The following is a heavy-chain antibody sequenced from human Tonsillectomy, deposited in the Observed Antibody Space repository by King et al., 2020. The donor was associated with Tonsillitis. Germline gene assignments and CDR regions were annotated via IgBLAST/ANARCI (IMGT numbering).Heavy chain of an antibody. D-gene: IGHD3-10*01. Sequence: QLVQSGGGLVQPGGSLKLSRSASGFTFSGSSLHWVRQASGEGLEWGGRIGSKANSYATAYAASVKGRFPISRDDSKNTAYLQMNSLKTEDTAVYYCTRPGGSGTRWAFDIWGQGTMVTVSS. CDR3: TRPGGSGTRWAFDI. V-gene: IGHV3-73*01. CDR1: GFTFSGSS. CDR2: IGSKANSYAT. J-gene: IGHJ3*02.